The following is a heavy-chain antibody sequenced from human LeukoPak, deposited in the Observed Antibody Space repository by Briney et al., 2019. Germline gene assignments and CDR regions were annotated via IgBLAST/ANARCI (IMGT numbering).Heavy chain of an antibody. CDR3: ASDSVAEYSSGWYPTFDY. D-gene: IGHD6-19*01. J-gene: IGHJ4*02. CDR2: ISYDGSNK. Sequence: GGSLRLSCAASGFTFSSYAMHWVRQAPGKGLEWVAVISYDGSNKYYADSVKGRFTISRDNSKNTLYLQMNSLRAEDTAVYYCASDSVAEYSSGWYPTFDYWGQGTLVTVSS. V-gene: IGHV3-30-3*01. CDR1: GFTFSSYA.